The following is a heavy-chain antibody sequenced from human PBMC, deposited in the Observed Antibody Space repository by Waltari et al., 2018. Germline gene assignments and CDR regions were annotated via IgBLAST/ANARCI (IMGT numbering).Heavy chain of an antibody. V-gene: IGHV1-2*02. Sequence: QVQLVQSGAEVKKPGASVKVSCKASGYTFTGYYMHWVRQAPGQGLEWMGWSNPNSGGTNYAQKFQGRVTMTRDTSISTAYMELSRLRSDDTAVYYCARDNDILTGYYNLYYFDYWGQGTLVTVSS. CDR2: SNPNSGGT. D-gene: IGHD3-9*01. J-gene: IGHJ4*02. CDR3: ARDNDILTGYYNLYYFDY. CDR1: GYTFTGYY.